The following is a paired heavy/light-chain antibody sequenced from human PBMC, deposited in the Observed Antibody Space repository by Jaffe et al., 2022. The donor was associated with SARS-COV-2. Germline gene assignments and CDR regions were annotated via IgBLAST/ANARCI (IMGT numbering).Heavy chain of an antibody. V-gene: IGHV5-51*01. J-gene: IGHJ4*02. CDR1: GYRFNNFW. D-gene: IGHD2-2*02. CDR2: IFPGDSDT. Sequence: EVQLVQSGAELKKPGESLKISCKGSGYRFNNFWIGWVRQLPGKGLEWMGYIFPGDSDTLYSPSFEGQITISADKSITTAYLQWSSLKASDTAMYYCARPWSTSAGQTYGYIDSWGQGTLVTVSS. CDR3: ARPWSTSAGQTYGYIDS.
Light chain of an antibody. CDR2: WAS. CDR1: HTILYNSNNKNY. CDR3: QQYHSTPYT. Sequence: DIVMTQSPDSLTVSLGERATINCKSSHTILYNSNNKNYLAWYQLKAGQPPKLLIYWASTRQSGVPDRFSGSGSGTDFTLTISNLQAEDVAVYSCQQYHSTPYTFGPGTKLEIK. V-gene: IGKV4-1*01. J-gene: IGKJ2*01.